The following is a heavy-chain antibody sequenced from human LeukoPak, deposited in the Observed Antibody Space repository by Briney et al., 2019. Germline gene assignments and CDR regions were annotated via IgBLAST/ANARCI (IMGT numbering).Heavy chain of an antibody. D-gene: IGHD2-15*01. CDR1: GGSFSGYY. CDR2: INHGGST. V-gene: IGHV4-34*01. J-gene: IGHJ6*03. Sequence: PSETLSLTCAVYGGSFSGYYWSWIRQPPGKGLEWIGEINHGGSTNYNPSLKSRVTISVDTSKNQFSLKLSSVTAADTAVYYCARGVLQYRPPSSRGYYMDVWGKGTTVTVSS. CDR3: ARGVLQYRPPSSRGYYMDV.